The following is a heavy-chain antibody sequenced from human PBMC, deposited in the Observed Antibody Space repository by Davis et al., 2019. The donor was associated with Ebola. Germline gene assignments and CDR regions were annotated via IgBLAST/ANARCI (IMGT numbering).Heavy chain of an antibody. CDR3: ARPYCSSTSCYSNWFDP. J-gene: IGHJ5*02. CDR1: GYTFTSYY. CDR2: INPSGGST. V-gene: IGHV1-46*01. Sequence: ASVKVSCKASGYTFTSYYMHWVRQAPGQGLEWMGIINPSGGSTSYAQKFQGRVTMTRDTSTSTVYMELSSLRSEDAAVYYCARPYCSSTSCYSNWFDPWGQGTLVTVSS. D-gene: IGHD2-2*01.